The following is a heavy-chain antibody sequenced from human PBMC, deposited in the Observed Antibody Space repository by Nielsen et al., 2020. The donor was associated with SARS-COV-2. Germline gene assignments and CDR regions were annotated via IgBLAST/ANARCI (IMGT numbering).Heavy chain of an antibody. CDR1: GFTFSSYA. D-gene: IGHD5-24*01. CDR3: AMGNYLGAFDI. J-gene: IGHJ3*02. CDR2: ISGSGGST. Sequence: GESLKISCAASGFTFSSYAMSWVRQAPGKGLEWVSAISGSGGSTYYADSVKGRFTISRDNSKNTLYLQMNSLRAEDTAVYYCAMGNYLGAFDIWGQGTMVTVSS. V-gene: IGHV3-23*01.